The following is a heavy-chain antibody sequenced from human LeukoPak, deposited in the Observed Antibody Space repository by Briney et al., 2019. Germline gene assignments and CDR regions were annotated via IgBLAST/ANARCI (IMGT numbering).Heavy chain of an antibody. CDR3: ARSDYVAATLGWFDP. Sequence: PSETLSLTCTVSGGSISSYYWSWIRQPPGKGLEWIGYIYYSGSTNYNPSLKSRVTISADTSKKQFSLKLSSVTAADTAVYYCARSDYVAATLGWFDPWGQGTLVTVSS. CDR1: GGSISSYY. D-gene: IGHD2-15*01. V-gene: IGHV4-59*08. J-gene: IGHJ5*02. CDR2: IYYSGST.